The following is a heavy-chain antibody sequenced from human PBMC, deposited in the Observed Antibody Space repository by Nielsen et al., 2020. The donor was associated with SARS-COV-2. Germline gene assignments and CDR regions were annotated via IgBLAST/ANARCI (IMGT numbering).Heavy chain of an antibody. CDR1: GDSITTSTW. Sequence: SETLSLTCAVSGDSITTSTWWSWVRQPPGKGLEFIGEIYHSGNTNHAPSLHSRVTLSVDKSKNQFSLNLSAVTAADTAVYYCARSVSSYGPRHFDSWGQGALVTVSS. CDR3: ARSVSSYGPRHFDS. D-gene: IGHD3-10*01. V-gene: IGHV4-4*02. J-gene: IGHJ4*02. CDR2: IYHSGNT.